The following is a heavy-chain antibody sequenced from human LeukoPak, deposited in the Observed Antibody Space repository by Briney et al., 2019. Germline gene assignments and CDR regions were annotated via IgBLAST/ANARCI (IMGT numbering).Heavy chain of an antibody. Sequence: SGPTLVKPTQTLTLTCTFSGFSLSTNGVAVGWIRQPPGKALEWLALAYWDDDKRYSPSLKSRLTITDDTSKNQVVLTMTNMDPVDTATYYCAYFLEFGAGRRYYFDYWGQGTLVTVSS. D-gene: IGHD3-16*01. CDR1: GFSLSTNGVA. V-gene: IGHV2-5*02. CDR3: AYFLEFGAGRRYYFDY. CDR2: AYWDDDK. J-gene: IGHJ4*02.